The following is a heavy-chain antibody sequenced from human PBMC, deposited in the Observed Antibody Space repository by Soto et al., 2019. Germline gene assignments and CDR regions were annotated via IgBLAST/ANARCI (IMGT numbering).Heavy chain of an antibody. D-gene: IGHD6-13*01. J-gene: IGHJ4*02. CDR1: GFTFDDYT. CDR2: ISWDGGST. Sequence: PGGSLRLSCAASGFTFDDYTMHWVRQAPGQGLEWVSLISWDGGSTYYADSVKGRFTISRDNSKNSLYLQMNSLGTEDTALYYCAKDIGGLRRYSSSWYAHFDYWGQGTLVTVSS. V-gene: IGHV3-43*01. CDR3: AKDIGGLRRYSSSWYAHFDY.